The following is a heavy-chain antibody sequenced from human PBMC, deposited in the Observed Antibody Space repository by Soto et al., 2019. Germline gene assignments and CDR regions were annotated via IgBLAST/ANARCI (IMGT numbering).Heavy chain of an antibody. CDR3: ARVGGEQLVPYYYYGMDV. CDR1: GGSISSGDYY. J-gene: IGHJ6*02. Sequence: SETLSLTCTVSGGSISSGDYYWSWIRQPPGKGLEWIGYIYYSGSTYYNPSLKSRVTISVDTSKNQFSLKLSSVTAADTAVYYCARVGGEQLVPYYYYGMDVWGRGTRVTVSS. CDR2: IYYSGST. D-gene: IGHD6-6*01. V-gene: IGHV4-30-4*01.